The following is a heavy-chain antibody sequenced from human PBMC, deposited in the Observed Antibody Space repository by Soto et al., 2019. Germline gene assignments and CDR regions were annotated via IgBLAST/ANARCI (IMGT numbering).Heavy chain of an antibody. J-gene: IGHJ4*02. Sequence: SQTLSLTCTVSGGSISSYYWSWIRQPPGKGLEWIGYIYYSGSTNYNPSLKSRVTISVDTSKNQFSLKLSSVTAADTAVYYCARVGSSGWYFDYWGQGTLVTVSS. D-gene: IGHD6-19*01. V-gene: IGHV4-59*01. CDR2: IYYSGST. CDR1: GGSISSYY. CDR3: ARVGSSGWYFDY.